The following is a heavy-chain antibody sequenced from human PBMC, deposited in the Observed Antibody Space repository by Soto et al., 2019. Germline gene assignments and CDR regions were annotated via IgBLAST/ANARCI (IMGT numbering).Heavy chain of an antibody. D-gene: IGHD3-10*01. Sequence: QEHLVESGGGVVRPGRSLRLSCAPSGFTFRYSAMHWVRQAPGTGLEWVAVISYDGTNTYYADSVKGRFTISRDNSINTLFLQINSLRVEDTGVYYCARDHPGGGEYRSGLDHWGQGTLLTVSS. CDR2: ISYDGTNT. CDR1: GFTFRYSA. J-gene: IGHJ4*02. CDR3: ARDHPGGGEYRSGLDH. V-gene: IGHV3-30*01.